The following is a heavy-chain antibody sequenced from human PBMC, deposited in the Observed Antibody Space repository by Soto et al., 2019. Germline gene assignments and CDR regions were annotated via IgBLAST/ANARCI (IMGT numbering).Heavy chain of an antibody. CDR3: ARGGGPITGTTWYFDY. Sequence: ASVKVSCKASGGTFSSYAISWVRQAPGQGLEWMGGIIPIFGTANYAQKFQGRVTITADESTSTAYMELSSLRSEDTAVYYCARGGGPITGTTWYFDYWGQGTLVTVSS. V-gene: IGHV1-69*13. CDR2: IIPIFGTA. CDR1: GGTFSSYA. J-gene: IGHJ4*02. D-gene: IGHD1-7*01.